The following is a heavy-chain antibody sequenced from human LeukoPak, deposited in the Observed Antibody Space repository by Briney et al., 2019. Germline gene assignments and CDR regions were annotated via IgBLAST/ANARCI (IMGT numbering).Heavy chain of an antibody. Sequence: AETQCLTCAVYVGSFSGYYWSWIRQPPGKGLEWIGEINHSGSTNYNPSLKSRVTISVDTSKNQFSLKLCSVTAADTAVYYCWGLGVLYYFDYWGQGNLGSVSS. CDR1: VGSFSGYY. CDR2: INHSGST. J-gene: IGHJ4*02. CDR3: WGLGVLYYFDY. D-gene: IGHD2-8*02. V-gene: IGHV4-34*01.